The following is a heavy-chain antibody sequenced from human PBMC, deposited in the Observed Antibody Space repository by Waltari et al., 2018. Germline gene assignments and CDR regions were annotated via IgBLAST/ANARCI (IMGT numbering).Heavy chain of an antibody. V-gene: IGHV3-15*02. CDR1: GLTFSKIW. CDR3: AGGPGTYWSGLLDY. D-gene: IGHD3-3*01. J-gene: IGHJ4*02. CDR2: IKSKIDGGST. Sequence: EVQLVESGGTLVKPGGSLSLSCDVSGLTFSKIWLLWVRQAPGKGLEWVGRIKSKIDGGSTDYAAPVSGRFSISRDDSKNMLFLEMNSLKTEDTAVYYCAGGPGTYWSGLLDYWGQGAQVTVSS.